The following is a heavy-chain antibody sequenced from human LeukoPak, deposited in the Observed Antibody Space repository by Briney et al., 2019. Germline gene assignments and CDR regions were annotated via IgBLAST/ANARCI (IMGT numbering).Heavy chain of an antibody. V-gene: IGHV3-48*02. CDR1: GFTFSSYS. Sequence: QPGGSLRLSCAASGFTFSSYSMNWVRQAPGKGLEWVSYFRSSSNTIYYADSVKGRFTTSGDNAKNLLYLQMNSLRDEDTAVYYCVRDHLYSFDYWGQGTLVTVSS. CDR3: VRDHLYSFDY. D-gene: IGHD3-16*01. J-gene: IGHJ4*02. CDR2: FRSSSNTI.